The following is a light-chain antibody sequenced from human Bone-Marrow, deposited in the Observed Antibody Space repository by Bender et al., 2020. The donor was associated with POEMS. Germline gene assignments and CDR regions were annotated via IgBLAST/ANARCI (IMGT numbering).Light chain of an antibody. CDR1: SSDVGAYNL. Sequence: QSALTQPASVSASPGQSISISCTGASSDVGAYNLVSWYQQHPGKAPKLLIYEVRKRPSGVSNRFSGSKSDNTASLTISGLQAEDEADYYCCSYAGSRPLVFGTGTKVTVL. CDR3: CSYAGSRPLV. V-gene: IGLV2-23*02. CDR2: EVR. J-gene: IGLJ1*01.